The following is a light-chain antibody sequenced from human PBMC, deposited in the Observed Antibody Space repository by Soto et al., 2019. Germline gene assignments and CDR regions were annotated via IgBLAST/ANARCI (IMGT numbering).Light chain of an antibody. CDR3: AAWDDSLSVVV. Sequence: QSVLTQPPSASGTPGQRVTIPCSGSSSNIGSNYVYWYQQLPGTAPKLLIYRNNQRPSGVPDRFSGSKSGTSASLAISGLRSEDEADYYCAAWDDSLSVVVFGGGTQLTVL. CDR1: SSNIGSNY. V-gene: IGLV1-47*01. CDR2: RNN. J-gene: IGLJ2*01.